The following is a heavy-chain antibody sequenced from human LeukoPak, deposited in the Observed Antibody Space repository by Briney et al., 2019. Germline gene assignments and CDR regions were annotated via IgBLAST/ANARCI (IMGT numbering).Heavy chain of an antibody. CDR2: ISGSDGST. J-gene: IGHJ4*02. D-gene: IGHD6-19*01. CDR1: GFTFRRNA. CDR3: AKDRSSGWSPWARSGFDY. V-gene: IGHV3-23*01. Sequence: GGSLRLSCAASGFTFRRNAMTWVRQAPGKGLEWLSAISGSDGSTYYADSVKGRFTISRDISKNTLYLQMSSLRVEDTAIYYCAKDRSSGWSPWARSGFDYWGQGTLVTVSS.